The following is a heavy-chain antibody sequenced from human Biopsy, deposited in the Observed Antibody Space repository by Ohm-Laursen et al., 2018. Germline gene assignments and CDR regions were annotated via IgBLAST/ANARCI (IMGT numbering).Heavy chain of an antibody. CDR1: GGTFTNYA. D-gene: IGHD3-9*01. V-gene: IGHV1-69*13. Sequence: SVKVSCKASGGTFTNYAISWVRQAPGQGLEWMGGIIPIFGTANYAQKFQGRVTITADESTSTAYMELSSLRSDDTAVYYCAIDGNDFLTDYLKIDQWGQGTLVTVSS. CDR2: IIPIFGTA. J-gene: IGHJ4*02. CDR3: AIDGNDFLTDYLKIDQ.